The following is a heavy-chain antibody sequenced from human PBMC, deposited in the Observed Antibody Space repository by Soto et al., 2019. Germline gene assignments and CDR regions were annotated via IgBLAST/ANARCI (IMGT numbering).Heavy chain of an antibody. CDR1: GGSFSGYY. CDR3: ARGGIFGIAVAGRGNSFDP. Sequence: SETLSLTCAVYGGSFSGYYWSWIRQPPGKGLEWIGEINHSGSTNYNPSLKSRVTISVDTSKNQFSLKLSSVTAADTAVYYCARGGIFGIAVAGRGNSFDPWGQGTLVTSPQ. CDR2: INHSGST. D-gene: IGHD6-19*01. J-gene: IGHJ5*02. V-gene: IGHV4-34*01.